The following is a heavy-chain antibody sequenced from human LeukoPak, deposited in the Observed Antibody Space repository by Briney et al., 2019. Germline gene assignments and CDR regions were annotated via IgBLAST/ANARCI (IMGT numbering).Heavy chain of an antibody. CDR3: TDAVAG. V-gene: IGHV3-53*05. J-gene: IGHJ1*01. CDR1: GFSVSTNY. CDR2: IYTEGST. D-gene: IGHD4-23*01. Sequence: GGSLRLSCAASGFSVSTNYVTWVRQPPGKGLEWVSVIYTEGSTYYADSVKGRFTISRDNSKNTLYLQMSSLRAEDTAVYYCTDAVAGWGQGTLVTVSS.